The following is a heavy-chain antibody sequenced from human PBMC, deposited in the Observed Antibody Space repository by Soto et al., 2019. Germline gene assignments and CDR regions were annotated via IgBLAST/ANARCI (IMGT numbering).Heavy chain of an antibody. CDR2: IYHSGST. D-gene: IGHD2-15*01. CDR1: GASISSDDSY. Sequence: PSETLSLTCTVSGASISSDDSYWSWIRQAPGKGLEWIGYIYHSGSTYYNPSLRSRVTISVDTFKNQFSLRLSSVTAADTAVFYCARLYCSGSNCYSYNWFDPWGQGTLVT. J-gene: IGHJ5*02. CDR3: ARLYCSGSNCYSYNWFDP. V-gene: IGHV4-30-4*01.